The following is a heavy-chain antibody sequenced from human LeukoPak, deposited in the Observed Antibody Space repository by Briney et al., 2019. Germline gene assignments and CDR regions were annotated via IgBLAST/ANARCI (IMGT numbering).Heavy chain of an antibody. CDR2: ISGTGDNA. V-gene: IGHV3-23*01. Sequence: PGGSLRLSCATSGFIFGDYAMTWVRQAPGRGLEWVSGISGTGDNAYYADPVKGRFIISRDNSKNTLSLQMNSLRVEDTAVYYCTPTPSGNYYLRVASWGQGTLVTVPS. J-gene: IGHJ4*02. D-gene: IGHD3-10*01. CDR3: TPTPSGNYYLRVAS. CDR1: GFIFGDYA.